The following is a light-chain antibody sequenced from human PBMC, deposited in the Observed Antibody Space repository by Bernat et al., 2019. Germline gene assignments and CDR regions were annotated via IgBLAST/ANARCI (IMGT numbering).Light chain of an antibody. V-gene: IGLV3-19*01. CDR1: SLRSYY. J-gene: IGLJ2*01. CDR2: GKN. Sequence: SSELTQDPAVSVALGQTVRITCQGDSLRSYYASWYQQKPGQAPVLVIYGKNNRPSGIPDRFSGSSSGNKGSLTITGAQAEDEADYYCNSRVRSGNPVVFGGGTKLTVL. CDR3: NSRVRSGNPVV.